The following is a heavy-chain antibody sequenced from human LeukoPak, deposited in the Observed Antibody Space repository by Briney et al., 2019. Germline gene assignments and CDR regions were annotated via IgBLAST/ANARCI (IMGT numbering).Heavy chain of an antibody. D-gene: IGHD1-1*01. CDR2: ISGSGGST. CDR3: AKDFGGYNWNDHDPSPYNWFDP. V-gene: IGHV3-23*01. CDR1: GFTFSSYS. J-gene: IGHJ5*02. Sequence: GGSLRLSCAASGFTFSSYSMSWVRQAPGKGLEWVSAISGSGGSTYYADSVKGRFTISRDNSKNTLYLQMNSLRAEDTAVYYCAKDFGGYNWNDHDPSPYNWFDPWGQGTLVTVSS.